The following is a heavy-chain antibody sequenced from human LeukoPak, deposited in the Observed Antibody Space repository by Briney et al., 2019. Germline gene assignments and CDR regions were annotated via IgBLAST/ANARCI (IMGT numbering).Heavy chain of an antibody. J-gene: IGHJ4*02. Sequence: PSETLSLTCAVYGGSFSGYYWSWIRQPPGKGLEWIGYIYYSGSTNYNPSLKSRVTISVDTSKNQFSLKLSSVTAADTAVYYCAGATKLEPADYWGQGTLVTVSS. CDR3: AGATKLEPADY. CDR1: GGSFSGYY. D-gene: IGHD1-1*01. V-gene: IGHV4-59*01. CDR2: IYYSGST.